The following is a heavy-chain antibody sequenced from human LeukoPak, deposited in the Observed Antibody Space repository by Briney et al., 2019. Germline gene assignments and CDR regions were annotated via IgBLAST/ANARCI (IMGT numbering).Heavy chain of an antibody. CDR1: GFTFSIYA. V-gene: IGHV3-23*01. J-gene: IGHJ4*02. Sequence: TGGSLRLSCAASGFTFSIYAMNWVRQAPGQGLEWVSGISSGADITYYADSVKGRFTISRDNSKSTLYLQMNSLRAEDTALYYCAKGSLAAGARYYFDYWGQGTLVTVSS. D-gene: IGHD6-13*01. CDR3: AKGSLAAGARYYFDY. CDR2: ISSGADIT.